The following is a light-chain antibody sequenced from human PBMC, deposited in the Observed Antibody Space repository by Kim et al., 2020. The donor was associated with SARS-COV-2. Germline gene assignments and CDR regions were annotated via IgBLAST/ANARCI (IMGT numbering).Light chain of an antibody. CDR3: QQYNNWLT. V-gene: IGKV3-15*01. CDR1: QSVSSN. J-gene: IGKJ4*01. Sequence: SVTPRETATLSCRASQSVSSNLAWYQQKPGQAPGLLIYGATTRATGIPARFSGSGSGIEFTLTISSMKSEDFAVYYCQQYNNWLTFGGGTKVEI. CDR2: GAT.